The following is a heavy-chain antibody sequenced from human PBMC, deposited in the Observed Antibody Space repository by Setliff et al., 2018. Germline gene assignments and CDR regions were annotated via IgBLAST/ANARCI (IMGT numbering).Heavy chain of an antibody. CDR3: AGTPALGTSWLSPFDY. CDR2: MYYSEIT. CDR1: GGSISTHY. Sequence: SETLSLTCTVSGGSISTHYWSWIRQPPGKGLEWVGYMYYSEITKYNPSLESRVTISVDTSKNQFSLNLTSVTAADTAVYYCAGTPALGTSWLSPFDYWGQGTLVTVSS. J-gene: IGHJ4*02. V-gene: IGHV4-59*11. D-gene: IGHD5-12*01.